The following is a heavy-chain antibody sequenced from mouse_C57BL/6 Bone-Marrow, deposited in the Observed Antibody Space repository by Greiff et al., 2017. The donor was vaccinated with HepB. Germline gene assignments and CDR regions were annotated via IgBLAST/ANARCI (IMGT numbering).Heavy chain of an antibody. D-gene: IGHD1-1*01. CDR3: ARPNSPNYYGSSYVDY. J-gene: IGHJ2*01. V-gene: IGHV1-9*01. Sequence: VMLVESGAELMKPGASVKLSCKATGYTFTGYWIEWVKQRPGHGLEWIGEILPGSGSTNYNEKFKGKATFTADTSSNTAYMQLSSLTTEDSAIYYCARPNSPNYYGSSYVDYWGQGTTLTVSS. CDR1: GYTFTGYW. CDR2: ILPGSGST.